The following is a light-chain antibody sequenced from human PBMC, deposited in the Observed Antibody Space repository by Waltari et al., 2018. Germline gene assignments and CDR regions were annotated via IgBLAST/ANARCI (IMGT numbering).Light chain of an antibody. CDR3: SSYTSRVV. J-gene: IGLJ2*01. V-gene: IGLV2-14*01. CDR1: SSAVGGYNY. Sequence: QSALTQPASVSGSPGQSITISCTGTSSAVGGYNYVSWYQQHPGKAPKLMIYEVSNRPSGVSNRFSGSKSGNTASLTISGLQAEDEADYYCSSYTSRVVFGGGTKLTVL. CDR2: EVS.